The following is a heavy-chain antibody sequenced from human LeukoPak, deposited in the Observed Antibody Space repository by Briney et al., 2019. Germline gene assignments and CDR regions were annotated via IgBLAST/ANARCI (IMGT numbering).Heavy chain of an antibody. V-gene: IGHV4-34*01. J-gene: IGHJ6*02. CDR3: ARRGGKYSSSSINY. Sequence: SETLSLTCAVYGGSFSFYYWTWIRQPPGKGLEWIGEINHSGKANYNPSLKSRVAMTVDTSKSQFSLNLTSLTAADTAVYYCARRGGKYSSSSINYRGQGTSVTVSS. D-gene: IGHD6-6*01. CDR1: GGSFSFYY. CDR2: INHSGKA.